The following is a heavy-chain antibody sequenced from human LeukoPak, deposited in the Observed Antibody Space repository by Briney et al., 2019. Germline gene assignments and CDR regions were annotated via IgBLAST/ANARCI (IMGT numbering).Heavy chain of an antibody. V-gene: IGHV1-24*01. CDR2: FDPEDGET. J-gene: IGHJ4*02. Sequence: ASVKVSCKVSGYTLTELSMHWVRQAPGKGLEWMGGFDPEDGETIYAQKFQGRVTMTRDTSISTAYMELSRLRSDDTAVYYCAAARVYDFWSGYYDYWGQGTLVTVSS. D-gene: IGHD3-3*01. CDR3: AAARVYDFWSGYYDY. CDR1: GYTLTELS.